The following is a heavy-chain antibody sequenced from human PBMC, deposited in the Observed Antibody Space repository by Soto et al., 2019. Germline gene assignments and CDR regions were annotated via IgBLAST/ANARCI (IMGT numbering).Heavy chain of an antibody. Sequence: GGSLRLSCAASGFTFSSYGMHWVRQAPGKGLEWVAVIWYDGSNKYYADSVKGRFTISRDNSKNTRYLQMNSLRAEDMAVYYCARKGYSRYYFDYWGQGTLVTVSS. CDR3: ARKGYSRYYFDY. D-gene: IGHD5-12*01. CDR1: GFTFSSYG. V-gene: IGHV3-33*01. J-gene: IGHJ4*02. CDR2: IWYDGSNK.